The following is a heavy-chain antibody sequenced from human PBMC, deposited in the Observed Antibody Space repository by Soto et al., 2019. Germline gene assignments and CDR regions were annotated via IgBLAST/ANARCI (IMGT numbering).Heavy chain of an antibody. J-gene: IGHJ4*02. CDR1: GFTFDDYA. D-gene: IGHD4-17*01. CDR2: ISWNSGSI. CDR3: AKDRVSATTGFDY. V-gene: IGHV3-9*01. Sequence: DVQLVESGGGLVQPGRSLRLSCAASGFTFDDYAMHWVRQAPGKGLEWVSGISWNSGSIGYADSVKGRFTISRDNAKNSLYLQMNSLRAEDTALYYCAKDRVSATTGFDYWGQGTLVTVSS.